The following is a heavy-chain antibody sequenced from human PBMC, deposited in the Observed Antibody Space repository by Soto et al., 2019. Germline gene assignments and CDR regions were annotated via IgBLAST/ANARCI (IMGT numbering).Heavy chain of an antibody. D-gene: IGHD3-16*01. CDR1: GFTFSRYW. V-gene: IGHV3-74*01. CDR2: TNEDGTIT. Sequence: EVQLVESGGGLVQPGGSLRLSCAASGFTFSRYWMHWVRQVPGKGLVWVSRTNEDGTITNYADSVQGRFTISRDNAKNTLYLQMNSLRGEDTAVYYCASDLGGQQGFWGHGTVVTVTS. CDR3: ASDLGGQQGF. J-gene: IGHJ4*01.